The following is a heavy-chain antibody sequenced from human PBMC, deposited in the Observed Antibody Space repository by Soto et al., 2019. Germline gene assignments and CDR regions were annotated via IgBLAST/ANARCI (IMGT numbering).Heavy chain of an antibody. CDR2: IHNSGTS. V-gene: IGHV4-59*01. D-gene: IGHD3-22*01. CDR3: ARDFYDSVGYTWFDS. Sequence: SETLSLTCTVSGDTSTSYYWGWIRQAPGKGLEWIGHIHNSGTSTHNPSLNGRVTISIDMSKKQFSLKLTSLTSAGTAVYYCARDFYDSVGYTWFDSWSQGTLVTVSS. CDR1: GDTSTSYY. J-gene: IGHJ5*01.